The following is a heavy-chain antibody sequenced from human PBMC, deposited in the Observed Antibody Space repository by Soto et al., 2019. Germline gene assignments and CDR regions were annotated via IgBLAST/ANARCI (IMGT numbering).Heavy chain of an antibody. D-gene: IGHD5-18*01. V-gene: IGHV3-15*07. CDR3: TRFPRGYSYVDC. CDR1: GFTISNAW. J-gene: IGHJ4*02. CDR2: IKTKTEGGTT. Sequence: GGSLRLSCAASGFTISNAWMSWVRPAPGMGLEWVGRIKTKTEGGTTDYAAPVRDRFTISTDDSKNTLYLQMNSLKTEDTAVYYCTRFPRGYSYVDCWGQGTLVTVSS.